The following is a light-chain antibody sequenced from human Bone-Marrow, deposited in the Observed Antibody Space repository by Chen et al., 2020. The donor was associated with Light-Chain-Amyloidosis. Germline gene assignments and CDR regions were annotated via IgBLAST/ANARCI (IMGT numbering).Light chain of an antibody. Sequence: EIVLTQSPGTLSLSPGEGANLSCRASQTISSNYLTWYQQKFGRAPRVLIYGSSSRATGIPDRFAGSGYGTGFNLTVNRLEPEDFAMYYCQEYGTAPQTVGGGTKVEVK. CDR3: QEYGTAPQT. CDR1: QTISSNY. J-gene: IGKJ4*01. CDR2: GSS. V-gene: IGKV3-20*01.